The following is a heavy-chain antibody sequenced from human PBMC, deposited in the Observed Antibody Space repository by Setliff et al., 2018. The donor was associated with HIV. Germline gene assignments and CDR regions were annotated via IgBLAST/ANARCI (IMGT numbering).Heavy chain of an antibody. CDR2: IFSSGST. V-gene: IGHV4-59*04. CDR1: GDSISSYS. Sequence: SETLSLTCTVSGDSISSYSWNWIRQSPGGGLEWIGFIFSSGSTYYNPSLKSRVTISVDTSKNQFSLKLSSATAADTAVYYCARSRLHYYDSSGYYPSYFDYWGQGTLVTVSS. CDR3: ARSRLHYYDSSGYYPSYFDY. D-gene: IGHD3-22*01. J-gene: IGHJ4*02.